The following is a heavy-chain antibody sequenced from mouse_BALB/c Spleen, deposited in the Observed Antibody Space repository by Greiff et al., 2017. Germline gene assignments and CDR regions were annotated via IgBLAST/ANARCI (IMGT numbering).Heavy chain of an antibody. D-gene: IGHD1-1*01. CDR1: GFTFSDYG. CDR2: ISNLAYSI. Sequence: EVQGVESGGGLVQPGGSRKLSCAASGFTFSDYGMAWVRQAPGKGPEWVAFISNLAYSIYYADTVTGRFTISRENAKNTLYLEMSSLRSEDTAMYYSARVYYGSSYDRYFEVGGAGTTVTVSA. V-gene: IGHV5-15*02. J-gene: IGHJ1*01. CDR3: ARVYYGSSYDRYFEV.